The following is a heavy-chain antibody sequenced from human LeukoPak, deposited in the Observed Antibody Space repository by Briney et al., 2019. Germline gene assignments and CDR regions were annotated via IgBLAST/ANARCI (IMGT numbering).Heavy chain of an antibody. D-gene: IGHD3-10*01. CDR2: IVPRLGTA. V-gene: IGHV1-69*06. J-gene: IGHJ6*04. CDR1: GVTFSDYP. Sequence: ASVKVSCKASGVTFSDYPISWVRQAPGQGPEWMGGIVPRLGTADYAQQSQGRVTITADMSTTTAYMELSSLRSDDTAIYDCAGGYGSGVMSPYGLDDWGTGTTVIVSS. CDR3: AGGYGSGVMSPYGLDD.